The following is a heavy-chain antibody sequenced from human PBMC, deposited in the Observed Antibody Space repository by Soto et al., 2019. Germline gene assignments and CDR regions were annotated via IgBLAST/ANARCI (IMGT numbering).Heavy chain of an antibody. CDR3: ARDPSTTGYYGLDV. CDR2: IYSGGST. CDR1: GFTVSSNY. J-gene: IGHJ6*02. Sequence: GGSLRLSCAASGFTVSSNYMSWVRQAPGKGLEWVSVIYSGGSTYYADSVKGRFTTIRDTSKNTVYLQMNSLRADDTAMYYCARDPSTTGYYGLDVWGQGTTVTVSS. V-gene: IGHV3-53*01.